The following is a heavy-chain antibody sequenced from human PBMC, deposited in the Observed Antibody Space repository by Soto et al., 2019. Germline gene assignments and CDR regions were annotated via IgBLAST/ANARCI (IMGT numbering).Heavy chain of an antibody. CDR2: IDWDDDK. D-gene: IGHD3-3*01. CDR3: ARTHTLLDPEGYFYGMGV. J-gene: IGHJ6*02. CDR1: GFSLTTRGMC. V-gene: IGHV2-70*20. Sequence: SGPTLVNPTQTLTLTCTVSGFSLTTRGMCASWVRQPPGKALEWLALIDWDDDKYYRPSLKTRLTISKDTSKNQVVFTMTNVDPRDTGAYYCARTHTLLDPEGYFYGMGVWGQGTTVTVSS.